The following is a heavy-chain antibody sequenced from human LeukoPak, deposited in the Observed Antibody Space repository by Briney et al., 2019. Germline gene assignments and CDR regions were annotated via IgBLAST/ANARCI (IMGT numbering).Heavy chain of an antibody. V-gene: IGHV3-53*01. CDR2: IYSGGST. D-gene: IGHD6-13*01. CDR1: ELTLSSNY. J-gene: IGHJ4*02. CDR3: ARGVYSRTYYFDY. Sequence: GGSLRLSCAASELTLSSNYMSWIRQAPGRGLEWVSFIYSGGSTYYADSLKGRFTISRDNAKNSLYLQMNSLRAEDTAVYYCARGVYSRTYYFDYWGQGTLVTVSS.